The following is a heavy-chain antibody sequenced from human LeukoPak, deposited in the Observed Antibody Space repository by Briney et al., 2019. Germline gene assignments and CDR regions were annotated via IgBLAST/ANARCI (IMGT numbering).Heavy chain of an antibody. CDR2: ISNDGSNT. V-gene: IGHV3-30*18. J-gene: IGHJ6*02. D-gene: IGHD3-10*01. Sequence: PGGSLRLSCEASGFTFRSYGMHWVRQAPGKGLEWVAVISNDGSNTYYADSVKGRFTISRDNSKNTLYLQMNSLRAEDTAVYYCAKDTASVRGAQGSGSLWSYQPKNYYYYCMDVWGQGTTVTVSS. CDR3: AKDTASVRGAQGSGSLWSYQPKNYYYYCMDV. CDR1: GFTFRSYG.